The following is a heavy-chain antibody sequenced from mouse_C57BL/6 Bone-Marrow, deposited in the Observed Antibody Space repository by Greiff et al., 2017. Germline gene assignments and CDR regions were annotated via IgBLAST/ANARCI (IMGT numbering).Heavy chain of an antibody. V-gene: IGHV1-15*01. J-gene: IGHJ2*01. CDR1: GYTFTDYE. Sequence: VQLQESGAELVRPGASVTLSCKASGYTFTDYEMHWVKQTPVHGLEWIGAIDPETGGTAYNQKFKGKAILTADKSSSTAYMERRSLTSEDSAVYYCTRGHWDYGDYWGQGTTLTVSS. CDR3: TRGHWDYGDY. CDR2: IDPETGGT. D-gene: IGHD4-1*01.